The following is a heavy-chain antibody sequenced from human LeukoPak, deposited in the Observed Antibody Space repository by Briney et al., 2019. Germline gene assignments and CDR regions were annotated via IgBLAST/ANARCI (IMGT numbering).Heavy chain of an antibody. J-gene: IGHJ4*02. Sequence: ASVQVSCKASGYTFTGYYMHWVRQAPGQGLEAMGWINPNSGGTNYAQKFQGRVTMTRDTSISTAYMELSRLRSDDTAVYYCARRGCSGGSCYYRFDYWGQGTLVTVSS. D-gene: IGHD2-15*01. V-gene: IGHV1-2*02. CDR1: GYTFTGYY. CDR3: ARRGCSGGSCYYRFDY. CDR2: INPNSGGT.